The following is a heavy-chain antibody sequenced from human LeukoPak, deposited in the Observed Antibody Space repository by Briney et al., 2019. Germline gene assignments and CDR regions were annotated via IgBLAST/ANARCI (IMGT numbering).Heavy chain of an antibody. V-gene: IGHV3-23*01. Sequence: GGSLRLSCAASGFTLSSYAMNWVRQAPGKGLEWVSAISGSGGSTYYADSVKGRFTISRDNSKNTLYLQMNSLRAEDTAIYYCAKEGLGSALYYFDFWGQGTLVTVSS. CDR2: ISGSGGST. CDR3: AKEGLGSALYYFDF. D-gene: IGHD6-19*01. CDR1: GFTLSSYA. J-gene: IGHJ4*02.